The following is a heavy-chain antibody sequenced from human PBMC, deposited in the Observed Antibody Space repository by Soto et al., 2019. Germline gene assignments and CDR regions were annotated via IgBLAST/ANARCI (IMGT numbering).Heavy chain of an antibody. CDR2: IGPTGYT. J-gene: IGHJ4*02. D-gene: IGHD3-9*01. CDR3: AKDPSTGPADY. Sequence: GGSLRLSCTSFSQYGMSWVRRHPGKGLEWISTIGPTGYTHYADSVAGRFTISRDDSANTLYLQMSNLRVDDTAIYYCAKDPSTGPADYWGQGTLVTVSS. CDR1: SQYG. V-gene: IGHV3-23*01.